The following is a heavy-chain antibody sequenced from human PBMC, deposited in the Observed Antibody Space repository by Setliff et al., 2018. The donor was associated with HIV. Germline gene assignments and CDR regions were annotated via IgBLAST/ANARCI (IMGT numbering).Heavy chain of an antibody. Sequence: GASVKVSCKASGYTFTSYGISWVRQAPGQGLEWMGWIGAYNGNTNYAQNLQGRVTMTTDTSTSTAYMELRSLRSDDTAVYYCAATPYAGNPYYFDYWGQGTLVTVSS. J-gene: IGHJ4*02. D-gene: IGHD2-15*01. CDR3: AATPYAGNPYYFDY. CDR2: IGAYNGNT. V-gene: IGHV1-18*01. CDR1: GYTFTSYG.